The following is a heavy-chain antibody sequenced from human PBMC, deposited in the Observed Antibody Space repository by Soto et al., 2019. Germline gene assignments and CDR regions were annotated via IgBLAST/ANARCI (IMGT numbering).Heavy chain of an antibody. CDR1: GGTFSSYA. Sequence: QVQLVQSGAEVKKPGSSVTVSCKASGGTFSSYAISWVRQAPGQGLEWMGRIIPFIGTANYAQKFQGRVTITADESTSTAYMELTSLRSEDTAVYYCARVVMTTVPESYYYGMDVWGQGPTVTVSS. D-gene: IGHD4-4*01. J-gene: IGHJ6*02. CDR2: IIPFIGTA. V-gene: IGHV1-69*18. CDR3: ARVVMTTVPESYYYGMDV.